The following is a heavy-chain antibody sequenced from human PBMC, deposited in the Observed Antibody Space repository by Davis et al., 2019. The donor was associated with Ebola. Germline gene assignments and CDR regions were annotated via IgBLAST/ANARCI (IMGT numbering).Heavy chain of an antibody. CDR2: IYTGDSDT. Sequence: GESLKISCTDSGNTFSSHWIGWVRQMPGKGLEWMGIIYTGDSDTRYSPSFRGQVTISADKSTKTAFLQWSSLRASDTAMYYCASLRRTITGMDDAFDIWGQGTMVTVSS. J-gene: IGHJ3*02. CDR1: GNTFSSHW. V-gene: IGHV5-51*01. CDR3: ASLRRTITGMDDAFDI. D-gene: IGHD2-8*02.